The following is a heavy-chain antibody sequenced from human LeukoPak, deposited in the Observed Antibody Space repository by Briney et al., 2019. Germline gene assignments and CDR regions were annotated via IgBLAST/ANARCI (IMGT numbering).Heavy chain of an antibody. Sequence: SETLSLTCTVSGGSISSGSYYWSWIRQPAGKGLEWIGRIYTSGSTNYNPSLKSRVTISVDTSKNQFSLKLSSVTAADTAVYYCASYGGVITKGDWGQGTLVTVSS. V-gene: IGHV4-61*02. D-gene: IGHD3-10*01. CDR1: GGSISSGSYY. J-gene: IGHJ4*02. CDR2: IYTSGST. CDR3: ASYGGVITKGD.